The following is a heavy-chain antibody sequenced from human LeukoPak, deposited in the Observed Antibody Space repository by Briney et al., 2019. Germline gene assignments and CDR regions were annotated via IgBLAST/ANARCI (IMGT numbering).Heavy chain of an antibody. Sequence: SETLSLTCTVSGGSISSHYWSWIRQPPGKGLEWIGYIYNSGSTNYNPSLKSRVTISLDTSKNQFSLHLTSVTAADTAVYFCARDDYGVLDAFDVWGQGTVATVSS. V-gene: IGHV4-59*08. J-gene: IGHJ3*01. D-gene: IGHD3-16*01. CDR2: IYNSGST. CDR3: ARDDYGVLDAFDV. CDR1: GGSISSHY.